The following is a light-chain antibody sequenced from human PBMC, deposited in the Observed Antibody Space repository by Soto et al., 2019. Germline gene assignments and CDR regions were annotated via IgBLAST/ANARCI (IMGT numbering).Light chain of an antibody. Sequence: ASQMTQSPSSLSASVGDRVTITCRASQGIRNELGWYQQKPGKAPKLLLYGASSLQSGVPSRFSGSGSGTDFTLTISSLQPEDFATYYCLQDYTYPYTFGQGTKVDIK. CDR3: LQDYTYPYT. J-gene: IGKJ2*01. CDR2: GAS. V-gene: IGKV1-6*01. CDR1: QGIRNE.